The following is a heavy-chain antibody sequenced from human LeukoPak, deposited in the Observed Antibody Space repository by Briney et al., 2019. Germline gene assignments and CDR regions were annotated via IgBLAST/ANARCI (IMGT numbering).Heavy chain of an antibody. D-gene: IGHD4-17*01. CDR1: GDSISSTNW. J-gene: IGHJ4*02. Sequence: SGTLSLTCAVSGDSISSTNWWNWVRQPPGKGLEWIGEIDHRGNTNYNPSLKSRVTISVDRSKNQFSLQLTSVTAADTAVYYCARGYGPGYWGRGTLVTVSA. V-gene: IGHV4-4*02. CDR3: ARGYGPGY. CDR2: IDHRGNT.